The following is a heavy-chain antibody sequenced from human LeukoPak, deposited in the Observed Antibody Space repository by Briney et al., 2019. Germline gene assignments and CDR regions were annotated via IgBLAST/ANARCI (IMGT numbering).Heavy chain of an antibody. CDR3: ARERFRGIYYDSSGYRYWFDP. D-gene: IGHD3-22*01. CDR2: IDYSGST. CDR1: GFTFDDYG. V-gene: IGHV4-38-2*02. Sequence: GSLRLSCAASGFTFDDYGLSWVRQAPGKGLEWTGSIDYSGSTYYNPSLKSRVTISVDTSKNHFSLKLSSVTAADTAVYYCARERFRGIYYDSSGYRYWFDPWGQGTLVTVSS. J-gene: IGHJ5*02.